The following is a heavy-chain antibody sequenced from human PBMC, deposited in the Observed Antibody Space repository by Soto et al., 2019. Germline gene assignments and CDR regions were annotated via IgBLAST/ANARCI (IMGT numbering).Heavy chain of an antibody. D-gene: IGHD6-19*01. CDR3: ARVHSSGHGVDY. Sequence: PSETLSLTCTVSGGSVSSGSYYWSWIRQPPGKGLEWFGTISQNGDCFYNPSLRSRVAMSIDASRNQFSLELTAVTAADTALYYCARVHSSGHGVDYWGPGTLVTVSS. CDR1: GGSVSSGSYY. CDR2: ISQNGDC. V-gene: IGHV4-39*07. J-gene: IGHJ4*02.